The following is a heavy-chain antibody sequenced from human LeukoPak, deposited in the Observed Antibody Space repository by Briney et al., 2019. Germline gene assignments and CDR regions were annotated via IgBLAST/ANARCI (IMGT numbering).Heavy chain of an antibody. CDR3: AKAHSFYDSSGYYFDY. CDR1: GFTFRSYG. CDR2: IRYDGSNK. D-gene: IGHD3-22*01. V-gene: IGHV3-30*02. Sequence: PGGSLRLSCAASGFTFRSYGMHWVRQAPGKGLEWVTFIRYDGSNKYYTDSVKGRFTISRDNSKNTLYLQMNSLRAEDTAVYYCAKAHSFYDSSGYYFDYWGQGTLVTVSS. J-gene: IGHJ4*02.